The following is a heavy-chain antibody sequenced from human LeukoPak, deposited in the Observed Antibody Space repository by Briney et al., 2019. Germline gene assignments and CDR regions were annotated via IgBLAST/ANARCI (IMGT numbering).Heavy chain of an antibody. V-gene: IGHV1-3*01. CDR2: INAGNGKT. CDR1: GYSFSDYA. D-gene: IGHD4-17*01. J-gene: IGHJ4*02. Sequence: EASVTVSCKASGYSFSDYAIQWVRQAPGQRLEWMGWINAGNGKTKYSQNFQGRGTITRDRSASTAYMELSSLRSEDTSIYYCARGRWTATETTYYLDYWGQGTLVTVSS. CDR3: ARGRWTATETTYYLDY.